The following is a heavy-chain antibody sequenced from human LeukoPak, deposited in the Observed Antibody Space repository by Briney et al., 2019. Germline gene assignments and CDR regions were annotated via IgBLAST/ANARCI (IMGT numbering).Heavy chain of an antibody. J-gene: IGHJ4*02. D-gene: IGHD6-19*01. V-gene: IGHV3-30-3*01. CDR1: GFTFSRHA. CDR2: ISYDGSNE. Sequence: AGGSLRLSCAASGFTFSRHAMHWVRQAPGKGLEWVAVISYDGSNEYYADSVKGRFTISRDNSKNTLYLQMNSLRAEDTAIYYCAKGPLIEVAGTTWDYWGQGTLVTVSS. CDR3: AKGPLIEVAGTTWDY.